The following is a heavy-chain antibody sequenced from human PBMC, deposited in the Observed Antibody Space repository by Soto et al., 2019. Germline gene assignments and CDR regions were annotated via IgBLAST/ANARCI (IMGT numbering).Heavy chain of an antibody. J-gene: IGHJ4*02. CDR2: MNPNSGNT. V-gene: IGHV1-8*01. CDR1: GYTFTSYE. D-gene: IGHD6-19*01. Sequence: QVQLVQSGAEVKKPGASVKASCKASGYTFTSYEINWVRQATGQGLEWMGWMNPNSGNTGYAQKFQGRVTMTRNTSISTAYMEVSSLRSEDTAVYYCARGQSGYSSGWSPNDYWGQGTLVTVSS. CDR3: ARGQSGYSSGWSPNDY.